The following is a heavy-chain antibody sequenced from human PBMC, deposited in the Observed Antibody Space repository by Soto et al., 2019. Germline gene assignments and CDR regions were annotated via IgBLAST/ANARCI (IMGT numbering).Heavy chain of an antibody. CDR3: ARPEEGTVGATRHYYGMDV. CDR2: IIPIFGTA. Sequence: ASVKVSCKASGGTFSSYAISWVRQAPGQGLEWMGGIIPIFGTANYAQKFQGRVTITADESTSTAYMELSSLRSEDTAVYYCARPEEGTVGATRHYYGMDVWGQGTTVTVSS. V-gene: IGHV1-69*13. D-gene: IGHD1-26*01. CDR1: GGTFSSYA. J-gene: IGHJ6*02.